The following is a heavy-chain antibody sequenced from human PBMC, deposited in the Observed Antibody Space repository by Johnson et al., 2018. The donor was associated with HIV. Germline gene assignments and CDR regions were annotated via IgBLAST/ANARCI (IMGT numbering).Heavy chain of an antibody. J-gene: IGHJ3*02. CDR2: IRYDGSNT. CDR3: AKGRWEATTYDDAFDI. CDR1: GFTFSSYG. D-gene: IGHD1-26*01. Sequence: QVQLVESGGGVVQPGGSLRLSCAASGFTFSSYGMHWVRQAPGTGLEWVAFIRYDGSNTYYADSVTGRFTISRDNSKNTLYLQMNSLRAEDTAVYYCAKGRWEATTYDDAFDIWGQGTMVTVSS. V-gene: IGHV3-30*02.